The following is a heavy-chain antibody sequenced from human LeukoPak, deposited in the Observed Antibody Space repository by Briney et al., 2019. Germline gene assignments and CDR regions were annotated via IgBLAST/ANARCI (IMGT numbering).Heavy chain of an antibody. CDR1: GFAFNEAW. Sequence: GGSLRLSCAASGFAFNEAWMNWVRQAPGKGLEWVGRIKRKTDGGTTDYAAPVKGRFTISRDDTENTLYLQMNSLKTEDTAVYYCTTGRGYWGQGTLVTVSS. J-gene: IGHJ4*02. CDR3: TTGRGY. CDR2: IKRKTDGGTT. V-gene: IGHV3-15*07.